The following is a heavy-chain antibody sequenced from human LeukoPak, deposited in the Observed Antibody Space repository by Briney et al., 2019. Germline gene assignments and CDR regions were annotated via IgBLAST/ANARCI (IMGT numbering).Heavy chain of an antibody. CDR1: GYSISSGYY. CDR3: ARHLIAGGDTVMVTFDS. D-gene: IGHD5-18*01. V-gene: IGHV4-38-2*01. Sequence: PSETLSLTCAVSGYSISSGYYWGWIRQPPGKGLEWIGSINYNGGTYYNPSLKSRVTISVDTSKNQFSLRLTSVTASDTAMYYFARHLIAGGDTVMVTFDSWGQGTLVTVSS. CDR2: INYNGGT. J-gene: IGHJ4*02.